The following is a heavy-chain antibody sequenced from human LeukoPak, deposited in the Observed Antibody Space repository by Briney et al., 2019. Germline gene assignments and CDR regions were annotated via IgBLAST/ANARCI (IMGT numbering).Heavy chain of an antibody. CDR2: ISAYNGNT. D-gene: IGHD1-26*01. V-gene: IGHV1-18*01. J-gene: IGHJ4*02. Sequence: ASVKVSCKASGYTFSSYDINWVRQATGQGLEWMGWISAYNGNTNYAQKLQGRVTMTTDTSTSTAYMELRSLRSDDTAVYYCARNSGSYVGADYWGQGTLVTVSS. CDR1: GYTFSSYD. CDR3: ARNSGSYVGADY.